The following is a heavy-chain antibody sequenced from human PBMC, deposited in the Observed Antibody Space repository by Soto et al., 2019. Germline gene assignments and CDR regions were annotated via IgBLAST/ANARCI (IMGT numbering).Heavy chain of an antibody. D-gene: IGHD3-9*01. CDR2: INTDGTST. CDR3: VRGPGAYVYFGFDV. Sequence: GGSLRLSCVASGFNFNTDSMHWVRQAPGEGLVWISRINTDGTSTNYADSVRGRFTFSRDNAKNTLYLQMNSLRADDTAVYYCVRGPGAYVYFGFDVWGQGIMVTVSS. J-gene: IGHJ3*01. V-gene: IGHV3-74*01. CDR1: GFNFNTDS.